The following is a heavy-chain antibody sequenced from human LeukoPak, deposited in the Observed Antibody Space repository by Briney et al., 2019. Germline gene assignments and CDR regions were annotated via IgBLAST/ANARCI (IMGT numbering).Heavy chain of an antibody. CDR3: TRPQMGGADMDV. V-gene: IGHV3-73*01. CDR2: IRSKANSYAT. D-gene: IGHD1-26*01. J-gene: IGHJ6*03. CDR1: GFTISGSA. Sequence: PGGSLKLSCAASGFTISGSAMHWVRQASGKELEWVGRIRSKANSYATAYAASVKGRFTISRDDSKNTAYLQMNSLKTEDTAVYYCTRPQMGGADMDVWGKGTTVTVSS.